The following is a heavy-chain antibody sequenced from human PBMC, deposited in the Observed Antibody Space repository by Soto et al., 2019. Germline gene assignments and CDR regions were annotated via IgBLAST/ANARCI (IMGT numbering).Heavy chain of an antibody. Sequence: QVQLQESGPGLVKPSQTLSLTCTVSGGSISSGGYYWSWIRQHPGKGLEWIGYIYYSGSTYYNPSLKRRVTIAVDTSKNQFSLKLSSVTAADTAVYYCAREFYGGNGLDYWGQGTLVTVSS. CDR1: GGSISSGGYY. V-gene: IGHV4-31*03. J-gene: IGHJ4*02. CDR3: AREFYGGNGLDY. CDR2: IYYSGST. D-gene: IGHD4-17*01.